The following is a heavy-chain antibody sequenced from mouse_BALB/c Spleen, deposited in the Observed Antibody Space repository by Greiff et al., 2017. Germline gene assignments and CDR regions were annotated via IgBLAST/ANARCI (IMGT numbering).Heavy chain of an antibody. D-gene: IGHD1-1*01. J-gene: IGHJ4*01. CDR2: ISYSGST. CDR1: GYSITSDYA. V-gene: IGHV3-2*02. Sequence: EVQLQESGPGLVKPSQSLSLTCTVTGYSITSDYAWNWIRQFPGNQLEWMGYISYSGSTSYNPSLKSRISITRDTSKNQFFLQLNSVTTEDTATYYCARWEVVAEGDYAMDYWGQGTSVTVSS. CDR3: ARWEVVAEGDYAMDY.